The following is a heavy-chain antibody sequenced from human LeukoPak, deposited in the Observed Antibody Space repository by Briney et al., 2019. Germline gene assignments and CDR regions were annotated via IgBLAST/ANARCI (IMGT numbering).Heavy chain of an antibody. CDR2: INHSGST. D-gene: IGHD5-24*01. CDR1: GGSFSGYY. J-gene: IGHJ4*02. Sequence: SSETLSLTCAVYGGSFSGYYWSWIRQPPGKGLEWIGEINHSGSTNYNPSLKSRVTISVDTSKNQFSLKLSSVTAADTAVYYCARGRRWLQLHFDYWGQGTLVTVSS. CDR3: ARGRRWLQLHFDY. V-gene: IGHV4-34*01.